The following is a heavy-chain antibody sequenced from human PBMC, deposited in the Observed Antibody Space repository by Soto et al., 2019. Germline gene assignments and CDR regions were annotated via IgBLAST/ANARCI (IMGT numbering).Heavy chain of an antibody. CDR3: ARPFGMDV. J-gene: IGHJ6*02. CDR1: GYTFTSYW. Sequence: LGESLKISCQGSGYTFTSYWIGWVRQMPGKGLEWVAIIYPADSNTRYSPSFRGQVTISADKSISIAYLQWSSLKASDTAIYYCARPFGMDVWGQGTTVTVSS. CDR2: IYPADSNT. V-gene: IGHV5-51*01.